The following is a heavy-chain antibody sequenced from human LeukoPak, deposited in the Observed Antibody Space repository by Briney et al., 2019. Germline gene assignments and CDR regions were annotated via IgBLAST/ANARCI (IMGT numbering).Heavy chain of an antibody. D-gene: IGHD6-13*01. CDR3: TTERYSSSWYVWFDP. J-gene: IGHJ5*02. CDR1: GFTFSNAW. CDR2: IKSKTDGGTT. V-gene: IGHV3-15*01. Sequence: GGSLRLSCAASGFTFSNAWMSWVRQAPGKGLEWVGRIKSKTDGGTTDYAAPVKGRFTISRDDSKNTLYLQMNSLKTEDTAVYYCTTERYSSSWYVWFDPWGQGTLVTVSS.